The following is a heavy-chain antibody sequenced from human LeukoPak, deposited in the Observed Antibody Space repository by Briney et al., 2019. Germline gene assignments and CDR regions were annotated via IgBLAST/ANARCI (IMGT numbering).Heavy chain of an antibody. V-gene: IGHV1-2*02. CDR1: GYTFTDYF. CDR3: ARGGDMDV. CDR2: INPNSGGT. Sequence: ASVKVSCKASGYTFTDYFIHWVRQAPRQGLEWMGWINPNSGGTNYAQNFQGRVTVTRDTSISTAYMEQSSLRSDDTAVYHCARGGDMDVWGKGTTVTVSS. D-gene: IGHD3-10*01. J-gene: IGHJ6*03.